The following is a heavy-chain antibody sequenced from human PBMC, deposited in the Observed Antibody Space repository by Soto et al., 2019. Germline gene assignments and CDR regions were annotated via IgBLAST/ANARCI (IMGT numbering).Heavy chain of an antibody. CDR1: GFTFSSYS. CDR3: ARDSGDLQGLYYYYYYYMDV. CDR2: ISSSSSYI. Sequence: GGSLRLSCAASGFTFSSYSMNWVRQAPGKGLEWVSSISSSSSYIYYADSVKGRFTISRDNAKNSLYLQMNSLRAEDTAVYYCARDSGDLQGLYYYYYYYMDVWGKGTTVTVSS. J-gene: IGHJ6*03. D-gene: IGHD2-21*01. V-gene: IGHV3-21*01.